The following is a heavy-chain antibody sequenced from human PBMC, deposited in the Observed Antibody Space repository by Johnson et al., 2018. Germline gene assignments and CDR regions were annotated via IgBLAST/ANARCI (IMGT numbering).Heavy chain of an antibody. D-gene: IGHD4-17*01. CDR2: IYPGDSET. V-gene: IGHV5-51*01. CDR3: SRRHGDYEEGGYMDV. CDR1: GYSFTSYW. Sequence: VQLVQSGAEVKKPGESLKISCEASGYSFTSYWIGWVRQMPGKGLEWMGIIYPGDSETRYSPSFQGQVTISAGKSIDTAYLQWSSLRAPDTAIYYCSRRHGDYEEGGYMDVWGKGTTVTVSS. J-gene: IGHJ6*03.